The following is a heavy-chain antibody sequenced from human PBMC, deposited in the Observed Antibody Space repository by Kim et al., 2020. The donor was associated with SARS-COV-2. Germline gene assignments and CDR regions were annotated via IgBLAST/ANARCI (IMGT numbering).Heavy chain of an antibody. CDR3: AKDLGGSGTYLFDY. Sequence: ADSVKGRFTISRDNSKNTLYLQMNSLRAEDTAVYYCAKDLGGSGTYLFDYWGQGTLVTVSS. V-gene: IGHV3-33*06. J-gene: IGHJ4*02. D-gene: IGHD1-7*01.